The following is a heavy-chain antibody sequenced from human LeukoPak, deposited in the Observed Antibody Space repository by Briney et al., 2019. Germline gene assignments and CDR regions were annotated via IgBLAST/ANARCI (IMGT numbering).Heavy chain of an antibody. CDR1: GFTFSSYS. CDR3: ARAPSGSYGYAFDI. J-gene: IGHJ3*02. CDR2: ISSSSSYI. V-gene: IGHV3-21*01. Sequence: PGGSLRLSCAASGFTFSSYSMNWVRQAPGKRLEWVSSISSSSSYIYYADSVKGRFTISRDNAKNSLYLQMNSLRAEDTAVYYCARAPSGSYGYAFDIWGQGTMVTVSS. D-gene: IGHD1-26*01.